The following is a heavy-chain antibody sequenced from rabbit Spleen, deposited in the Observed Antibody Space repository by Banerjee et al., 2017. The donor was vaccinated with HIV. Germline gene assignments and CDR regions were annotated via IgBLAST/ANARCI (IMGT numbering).Heavy chain of an antibody. D-gene: IGHD1-1*01. Sequence: QSLEESGGGLVKPGASLTLTCKASGFSFSSGYDMCWVRQAPGKGLEWIACIDSVFGRPYYVSWAKGRFTISKTSSTTVTLQMTRLTAADTATYFCARDTSSGFSSYGMDLWGPGTLVTVS. CDR1: GFSFSSGYD. J-gene: IGHJ6*01. CDR3: ARDTSSGFSSYGMDL. V-gene: IGHV1S40*01. CDR2: IDSVFGRP.